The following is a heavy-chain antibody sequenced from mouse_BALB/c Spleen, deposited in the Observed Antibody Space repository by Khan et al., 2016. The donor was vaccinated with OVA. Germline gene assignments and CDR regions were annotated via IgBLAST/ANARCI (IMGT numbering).Heavy chain of an antibody. V-gene: IGHV2-3*01. CDR1: GFSLTTYG. Sequence: QVQLQQSGPGLVAPSQSLSITCTVAGFSLTTYGVNWIRQPPGKGLEWLGVIWGDGSTNYHSALISRLSISKDKSKGQVCLKLNSLQTEDTATYYCAKWGEGSTYAMDYWGQGTSVTGAS. CDR2: IWGDGST. J-gene: IGHJ4*01. CDR3: AKWGEGSTYAMDY.